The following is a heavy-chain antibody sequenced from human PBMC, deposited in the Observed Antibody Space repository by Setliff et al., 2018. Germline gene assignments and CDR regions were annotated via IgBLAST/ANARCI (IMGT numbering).Heavy chain of an antibody. J-gene: IGHJ4*02. CDR3: AKGSVEGGSGSYMGDADY. D-gene: IGHD3-10*01. V-gene: IGHV3-30*02. Sequence: GESLKISCVASGFAFSTYGMHWVRQAPGRGLEWVASIRYDGGYKQYADSVKGRFTISRDNSKNTLYLQMNSLRAEDTALYYCAKGSVEGGSGSYMGDADYWGQGTLVTVSS. CDR1: GFAFSTYG. CDR2: IRYDGGYK.